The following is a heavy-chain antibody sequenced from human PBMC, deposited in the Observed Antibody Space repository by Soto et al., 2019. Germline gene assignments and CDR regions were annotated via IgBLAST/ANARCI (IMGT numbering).Heavy chain of an antibody. J-gene: IGHJ4*02. CDR1: GCTFSSYQ. Sequence: GGSLRLSCSASGCTFSSYQMHWVRQAPGKGLEWVALISYDGSNTYYADSVKGRLTISRDNSKNKLYLQVSSLRAEDTAVYYCARQSRPYGSGRYYTNYSGQGTLVTVSS. CDR2: ISYDGSNT. CDR3: ARQSRPYGSGRYYTNY. D-gene: IGHD3-10*01. V-gene: IGHV3-30-3*01.